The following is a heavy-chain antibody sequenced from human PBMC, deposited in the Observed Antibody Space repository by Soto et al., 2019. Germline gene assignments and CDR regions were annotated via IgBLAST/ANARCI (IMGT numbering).Heavy chain of an antibody. CDR2: ISSSSSTI. D-gene: IGHD2-2*01. J-gene: IGHJ5*02. Sequence: GGSLRLSCAASGFTFSSYSMNWVRQAPGKGLEWVSYISSSSSTIYYADSVKGRFTISRDNAKNSLYLQMNSLRAEDTAVYYCARDRRCSSTSCYDSDWFDPWGQGTLVTVSS. CDR1: GFTFSSYS. CDR3: ARDRRCSSTSCYDSDWFDP. V-gene: IGHV3-48*01.